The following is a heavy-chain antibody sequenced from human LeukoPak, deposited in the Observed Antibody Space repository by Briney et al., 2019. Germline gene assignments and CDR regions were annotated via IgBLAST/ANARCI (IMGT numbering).Heavy chain of an antibody. J-gene: IGHJ4*02. CDR3: VKDDVGSSLDY. Sequence: PGRSLRLSCAASGFTFSSYGMHWVRQAPGKGLEYVSAISSNGGSTYYADSVKGRFTISRDNSKNTLYLQMSSLRAEDTAVYYCVKDDVGSSLDYWGQGTLVTVSS. CDR2: ISSNGGST. D-gene: IGHD2-2*03. V-gene: IGHV3-64D*09. CDR1: GFTFSSYG.